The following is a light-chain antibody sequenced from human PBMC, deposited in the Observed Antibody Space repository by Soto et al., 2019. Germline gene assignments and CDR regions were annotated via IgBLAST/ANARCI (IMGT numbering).Light chain of an antibody. J-gene: IGKJ4*01. V-gene: IGKV3-15*01. CDR2: GAS. Sequence: EIVMTQSPATLSVSPGERPTLSCRASQSVSSDLAWYQQTPGQAPRLLIYGASTRATGIPARFSGSGSGTEFTLTISSLQSEDFAVYYCQQYNNWLTFGGGTKVEIK. CDR3: QQYNNWLT. CDR1: QSVSSD.